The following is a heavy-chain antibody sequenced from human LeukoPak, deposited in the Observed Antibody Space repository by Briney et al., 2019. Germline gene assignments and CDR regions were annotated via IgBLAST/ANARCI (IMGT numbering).Heavy chain of an antibody. D-gene: IGHD1/OR15-1a*01. CDR1: GFTFSSYA. CDR2: ISGSGGST. J-gene: IGHJ4*02. V-gene: IGHV3-23*01. CDR3: AGTRTLTIDDY. Sequence: GGSLRLSCAASGFTFSSYAMSWVRQAPGKGLGWVSAISGSGGSTYYADSVKGRFTISRDNSKNTLYLQMNSLRAEDTAVYYCAGTRTLTIDDYWGQGTLVTVSS.